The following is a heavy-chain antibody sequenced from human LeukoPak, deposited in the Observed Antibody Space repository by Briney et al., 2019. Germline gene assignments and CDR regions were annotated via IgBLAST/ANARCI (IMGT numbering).Heavy chain of an antibody. V-gene: IGHV1-2*06. Sequence: GASVKVSCKASGYTFTGYYMHWVRQAPGQGLEWMGRINPNSGGTNYAQKFQGRVTMTRDTSISTAYMELSRLRSDDTAVYYCARPYYDLWSGYNIYYFDYWGQGTLVTVSS. CDR3: ARPYYDLWSGYNIYYFDY. J-gene: IGHJ4*02. CDR1: GYTFTGYY. CDR2: INPNSGGT. D-gene: IGHD3-3*01.